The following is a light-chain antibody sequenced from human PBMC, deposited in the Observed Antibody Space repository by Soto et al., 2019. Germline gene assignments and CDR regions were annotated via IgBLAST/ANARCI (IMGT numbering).Light chain of an antibody. CDR2: GAS. Sequence: EIVLTQSPGTLSLSPGERATLSCRASQSVSSSYLAWYQQKPGQAPRLLIYGASSRATGIPARFSGSGSGTDFTLTISSLQPDDFATYYCQQYNTYSTFGQGTRLEI. CDR1: QSVSSSY. CDR3: QQYNTYST. J-gene: IGKJ5*01. V-gene: IGKV3-20*01.